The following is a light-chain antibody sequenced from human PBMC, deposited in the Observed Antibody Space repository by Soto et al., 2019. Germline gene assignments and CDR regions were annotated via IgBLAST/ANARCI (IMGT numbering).Light chain of an antibody. CDR1: QSVSSS. CDR3: QHRSNWPSVT. Sequence: EIVLTQSPATLSLSPGNRATLSCRASQSVSSSLAWYQHQPGQAPRLLIYDVSNRATGIPARFSGSGSWTHFTLSISSLEPEDFAVYYCQHRSNWPSVTFGGGTKLEI. CDR2: DVS. V-gene: IGKV3-11*01. J-gene: IGKJ4*01.